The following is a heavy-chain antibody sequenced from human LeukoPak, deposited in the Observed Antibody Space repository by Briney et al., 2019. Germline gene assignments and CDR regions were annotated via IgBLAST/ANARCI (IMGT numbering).Heavy chain of an antibody. CDR1: GFTFSNYW. CDR3: ARAMDV. J-gene: IGHJ6*02. CDR2: IKEDGSEK. V-gene: IGHV3-7*03. Sequence: GGSLRLSCAASGFTFSNYWMNWVRQAPGKGLEWVANIKEDGSEKYYVDSVKGRFTISRDNAKNSVYLQMNSLRAEDTAVYYCARAMDVWGQGTTVTVSS.